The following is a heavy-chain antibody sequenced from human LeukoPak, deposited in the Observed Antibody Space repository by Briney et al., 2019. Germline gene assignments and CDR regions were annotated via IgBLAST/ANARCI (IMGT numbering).Heavy chain of an antibody. Sequence: GGSLRLSCAASGFTFSSYDMSWVRQAPGKGLEWVSAISGSGGSTYYADSVKGRFTISRDNSKNTLYLQMNSLRAEDTAVYYCANPYREWEPFDYWGQGTLVTVSS. CDR2: ISGSGGST. V-gene: IGHV3-23*01. D-gene: IGHD1-26*01. CDR1: GFTFSSYD. CDR3: ANPYREWEPFDY. J-gene: IGHJ4*02.